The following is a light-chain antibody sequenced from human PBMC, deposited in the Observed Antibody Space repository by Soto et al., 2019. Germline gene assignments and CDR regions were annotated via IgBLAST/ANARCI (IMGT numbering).Light chain of an antibody. CDR1: QTVSRY. CDR3: QHYANSVYT. V-gene: IGKV3-20*01. Sequence: VLTQSPATLSLSPGERATLSCRASQTVSRYLAWYQQKPGQAPRLLIYGASSRATGIPDRFSGSGSGTDFTLSISRLEPEDFAVYYCQHYANSVYTFGQGTKLDIK. CDR2: GAS. J-gene: IGKJ2*01.